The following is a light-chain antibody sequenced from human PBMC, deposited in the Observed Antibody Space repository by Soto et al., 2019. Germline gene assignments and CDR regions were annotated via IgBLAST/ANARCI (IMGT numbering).Light chain of an antibody. CDR3: SSYTSSSTPYV. V-gene: IGLV2-14*01. CDR1: SSDVGGYNY. CDR2: DVS. Sequence: QSALTQPASVSGSPGQSITISCTGTSSDVGGYNYVSWYQQHPGKAPKLMIYDVSNRPSGVSNRFSGSKSGNTASLTISGLQAKDEADYYCSSYTSSSTPYVFGSGTKLTLL. J-gene: IGLJ1*01.